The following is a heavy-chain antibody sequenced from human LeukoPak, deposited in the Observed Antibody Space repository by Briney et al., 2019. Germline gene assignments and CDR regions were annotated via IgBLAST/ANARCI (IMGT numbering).Heavy chain of an antibody. Sequence: GGSLRLSCAASGFTFSNYWMSWVRQAPGKGLEWVANIKQDGSEKYYVDSVKGRFTISRDNAKNSLYLQMYSLRAEDTAVYYCAREGDTMVRGPRESYWGQGTLVTVSS. CDR1: GFTFSNYW. CDR2: IKQDGSEK. V-gene: IGHV3-7*01. D-gene: IGHD3-10*01. CDR3: AREGDTMVRGPRESY. J-gene: IGHJ4*02.